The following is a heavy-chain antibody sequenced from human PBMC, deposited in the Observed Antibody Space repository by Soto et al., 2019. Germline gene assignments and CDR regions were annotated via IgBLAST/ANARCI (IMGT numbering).Heavy chain of an antibody. CDR2: INPNSGGT. CDR1: GYTFTGYY. Sequence: GASVKVSCKASGYTFTGYYMHWVRQAPGQGLEWMGWINPNSGGTNYAQKFQGWVTMTRDTSISTAYMELSRLRSDDTAVYYCARGLIWFGELFPMGFDYWGQGTLVTVSS. CDR3: ARGLIWFGELFPMGFDY. V-gene: IGHV1-2*04. J-gene: IGHJ4*02. D-gene: IGHD3-10*01.